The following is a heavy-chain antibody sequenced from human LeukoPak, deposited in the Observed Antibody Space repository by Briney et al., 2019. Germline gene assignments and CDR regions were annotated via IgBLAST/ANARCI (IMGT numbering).Heavy chain of an antibody. CDR3: AKSSQYYDFWSGYQNWFDP. CDR1: GGTFTSYA. D-gene: IGHD3-3*01. V-gene: IGHV1-69*13. Sequence: SVKVSCKASGGTFTSYAISWVRQAPGQGLEWMGGIIPIFGTANYAQKFQGRVTITADESTSTAYMELSSLRSEDTAVYYCAKSSQYYDFWSGYQNWFDPWGQGTLVTVSS. J-gene: IGHJ5*02. CDR2: IIPIFGTA.